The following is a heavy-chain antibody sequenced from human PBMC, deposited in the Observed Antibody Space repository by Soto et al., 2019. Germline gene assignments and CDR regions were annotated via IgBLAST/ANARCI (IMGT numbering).Heavy chain of an antibody. CDR2: IIPIFGTA. CDR1: GGTFSSYA. D-gene: IGHD4-17*01. Sequence: QVQLVQSGAEVKKPGSSVKVSCKASGGTFSSYAISWVRQAPGQGLEWMGGIIPIFGTANYAQKFQGRVTSDADKSTSTADRELGRLRSEDTAGYYCARDGATVTDLGDGMDVWGQGTTVTVSS. J-gene: IGHJ6*02. CDR3: ARDGATVTDLGDGMDV. V-gene: IGHV1-69*06.